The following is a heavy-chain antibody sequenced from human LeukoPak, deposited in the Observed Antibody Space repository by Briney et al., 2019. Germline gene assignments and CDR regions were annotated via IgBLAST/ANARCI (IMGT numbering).Heavy chain of an antibody. CDR3: AKIPAGSSIPWFDP. J-gene: IGHJ5*02. D-gene: IGHD6-6*01. Sequence: GGSLRPSCAASGFTFSSYAMSWVRQAPGKGLELVSAISGSGGSTYYADSVKGRFTISRDNSKNTLYLQMNSLRAEDTAVYYCAKIPAGSSIPWFDPWGQGTLVTVSS. CDR1: GFTFSSYA. CDR2: ISGSGGST. V-gene: IGHV3-23*01.